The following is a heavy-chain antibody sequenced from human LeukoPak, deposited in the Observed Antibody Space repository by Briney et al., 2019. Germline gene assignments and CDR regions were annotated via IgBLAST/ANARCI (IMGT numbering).Heavy chain of an antibody. CDR1: GFTVSSNY. Sequence: GGSLRLSCAASGFTVSSNYMSWVRQAPGKGLEWVSVIYSGGSTYYADSVKGRFTISRDNSKNTLYLQMNSLGAEDTAVYYCARDSWNYHYYYGMDVWGQGTTVTVSS. J-gene: IGHJ6*02. CDR2: IYSGGST. V-gene: IGHV3-53*01. CDR3: ARDSWNYHYYYGMDV. D-gene: IGHD1-1*01.